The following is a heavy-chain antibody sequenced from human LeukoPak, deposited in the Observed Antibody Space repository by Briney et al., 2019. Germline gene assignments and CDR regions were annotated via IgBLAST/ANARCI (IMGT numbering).Heavy chain of an antibody. CDR1: GGSISSSSHY. D-gene: IGHD1-26*01. Sequence: PSETLSLTCTVSGGSISSSSHYWGWIRKPPGKGLEWIGSINYSGSTYYNPSLWSPVTISVDTSKNHFSLKLSSVTAADTAVYYCARAVSGSSYSAPPSAFDIWGQGTMVTVSS. CDR2: INYSGST. J-gene: IGHJ3*02. CDR3: ARAVSGSSYSAPPSAFDI. V-gene: IGHV4-39*02.